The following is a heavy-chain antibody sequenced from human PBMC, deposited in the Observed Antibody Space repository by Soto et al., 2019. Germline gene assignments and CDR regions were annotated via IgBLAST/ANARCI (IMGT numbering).Heavy chain of an antibody. J-gene: IGHJ4*02. CDR1: RFTFSNYA. Sequence: PGGSLRLSCAASRFTFSNYAMGWVRQAPGKGLEWVSVVSGGGSTYYADSVKGRFTISRDNSKDTLYLQMKSLRVEDTAVFYCAKADGDHLTYFDSWGQGTLVTVS. V-gene: IGHV3-23*01. CDR2: VSGGGST. D-gene: IGHD4-17*01. CDR3: AKADGDHLTYFDS.